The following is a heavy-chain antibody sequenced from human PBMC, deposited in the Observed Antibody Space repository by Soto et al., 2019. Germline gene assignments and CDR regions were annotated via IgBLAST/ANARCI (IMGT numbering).Heavy chain of an antibody. CDR3: ARSPYDYGDYVSVGDYYYMDV. V-gene: IGHV1-8*01. D-gene: IGHD4-17*01. Sequence: ASVKVSCKASGYTFTSYDINWVRQATGQGLEWMGWMNPNSGNTGYAQKFQGRVTMTRSTSISTAYMELSSLRSEDTAVYYCARSPYDYGDYVSVGDYYYMDVWGKGTTVTVSS. CDR2: MNPNSGNT. CDR1: GYTFTSYD. J-gene: IGHJ6*03.